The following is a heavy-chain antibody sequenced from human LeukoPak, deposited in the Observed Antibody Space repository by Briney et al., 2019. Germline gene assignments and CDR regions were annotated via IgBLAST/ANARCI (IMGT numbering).Heavy chain of an antibody. CDR3: AELGITMIGGV. CDR1: GFTFSSYS. D-gene: IGHD3-10*02. V-gene: IGHV3-48*04. CDR2: ISSSGSTI. Sequence: GGSLRLSCAASGFTFSSYSMKWVRQATGKGLEGVSYISSSGSTIYYADSVKGRFTISRDNAKNSLYLQMNSLRAEDTAVYYCAELGITMIGGVWGNGPTVTISS. J-gene: IGHJ6*04.